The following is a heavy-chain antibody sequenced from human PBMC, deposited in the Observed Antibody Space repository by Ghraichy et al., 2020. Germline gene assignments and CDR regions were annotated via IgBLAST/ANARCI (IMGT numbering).Heavy chain of an antibody. V-gene: IGHV4-34*01. CDR2: INHSGST. Sequence: SETLSLTCAVYGGSFSGYYWSWIRQPPGKGLEWIGEINHSGSTNYNPSLKSRVTISLDTSKNQFSLKLSSVTAADTAVYCCARGLHYDWGYYFDYWGQGTLVTVSS. J-gene: IGHJ4*02. CDR3: ARGLHYDWGYYFDY. CDR1: GGSFSGYY. D-gene: IGHD3-16*01.